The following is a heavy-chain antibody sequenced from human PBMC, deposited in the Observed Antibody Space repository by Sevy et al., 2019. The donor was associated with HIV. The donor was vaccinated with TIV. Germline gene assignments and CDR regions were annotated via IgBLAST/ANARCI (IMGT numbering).Heavy chain of an antibody. J-gene: IGHJ6*02. Sequence: ASVKVSCKASGYTFTSYDINWVRQATGQGLEWMGWMNPNSGNTGYAQKFQGRVTMTRNTSISTAYMELSSLRSEDRARKCKGGATRNGKTSRRKAYMELGXLRSEETAVYYCAITPGKGIAARPNKNYYYYGMDVWGQGTTVTVSS. V-gene: IGHV1-8*01. CDR3: GGATRNGKTSRRKAYMELGXLRSEETAVYYCAITPGKGIAARPNKNYYYYGMDV. CDR2: MNPNSGNT. CDR1: GYTFTSYD. D-gene: IGHD3-10*01.